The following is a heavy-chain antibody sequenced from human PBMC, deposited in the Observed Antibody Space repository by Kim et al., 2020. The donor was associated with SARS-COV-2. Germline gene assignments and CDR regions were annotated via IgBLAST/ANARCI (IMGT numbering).Heavy chain of an antibody. V-gene: IGHV3-9*01. D-gene: IGHD2-15*01. CDR2: FSLSSARI. Sequence: GGSLRLSCTASGLTFNEYSIHWVRPAPGKGLEWVASFSLSSARIAYADSVKCRFTVSRDNVKNSVYLQMSSLRVDDTALYYCGKDVVPGGMDVWGQGTTVTVS. CDR1: GLTFNEYS. J-gene: IGHJ6*02. CDR3: GKDVVPGGMDV.